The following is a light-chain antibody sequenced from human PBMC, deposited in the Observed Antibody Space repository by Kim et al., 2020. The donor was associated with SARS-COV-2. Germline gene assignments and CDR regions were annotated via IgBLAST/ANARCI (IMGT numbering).Light chain of an antibody. CDR1: QTVDRNF. CDR2: DAS. CDR3: QQYGNLPLT. V-gene: IGKV3D-20*01. Sequence: EIVLTQFPATLSLYPGERATVSCGASQTVDRNFLAWYQQKPGLAPELLIYDASTRATGIPDRFSGSGSGTDFTLTIGRLEPEDFAVYYCQQYGNLPLTFGGGTKVDIK. J-gene: IGKJ4*01.